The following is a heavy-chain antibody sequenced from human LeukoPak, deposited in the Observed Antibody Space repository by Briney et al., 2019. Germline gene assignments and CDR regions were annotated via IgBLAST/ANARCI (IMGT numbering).Heavy chain of an antibody. CDR2: ISSSSSAI. CDR3: ARDEGGSSRYYFDY. CDR1: GFTFSSYS. V-gene: IGHV3-48*01. D-gene: IGHD6-13*01. J-gene: IGHJ4*02. Sequence: LSGGSLRLSCAASGFTFSSYSMNWVRQAPGKGLEWVSYISSSSSAIYYADSVKGRFTISRDNAKNSLYLQMNSLRAEDTAVYYCARDEGGSSRYYFDYWGQGTRVTVSS.